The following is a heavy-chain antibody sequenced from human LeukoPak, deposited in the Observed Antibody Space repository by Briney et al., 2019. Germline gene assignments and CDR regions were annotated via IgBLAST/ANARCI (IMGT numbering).Heavy chain of an antibody. D-gene: IGHD2-2*01. CDR2: ISWSSGRI. J-gene: IGHJ4*02. CDR3: ASCSSTNCY. CDR1: GFTFDDYA. Sequence: GGSLRLSCAASGFTFDDYAMHWVRQAPGKGLEGVSGISWSSGRIGYADCVRGRFTISRENAKNSLYLQMNSLRAEDTAVYYCASCSSTNCYWGQGTLVTVSS. V-gene: IGHV3-9*01.